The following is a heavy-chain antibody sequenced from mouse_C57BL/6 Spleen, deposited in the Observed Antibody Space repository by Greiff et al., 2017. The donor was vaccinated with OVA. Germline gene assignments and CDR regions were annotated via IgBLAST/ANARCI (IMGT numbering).Heavy chain of an antibody. V-gene: IGHV2-5*01. Sequence: VKLVESGPGLVQPSQSLSITCTVSGFSLTSYGVHWVRQSPGKGLEWLGVIWRGGSTDYNAAFMSRLSITKDNSKSQVFFKMNSLQADDTAIYYCAKKWGYDNYAMDYWGQGTSVTVSS. CDR1: GFSLTSYG. CDR3: AKKWGYDNYAMDY. D-gene: IGHD2-2*01. CDR2: IWRGGST. J-gene: IGHJ4*01.